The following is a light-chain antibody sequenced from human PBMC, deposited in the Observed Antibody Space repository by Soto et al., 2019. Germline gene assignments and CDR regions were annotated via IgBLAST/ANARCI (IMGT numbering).Light chain of an antibody. J-gene: IGKJ2*01. CDR1: QSIGTF. CDR3: QQTYISPNT. CDR2: AAS. V-gene: IGKV1-39*01. Sequence: DIQMTQSPSSLSASVGDRVSIACRASQSIGTFLHWYQQKPGKAPKLLVYAASTLQNGVPSRFSGRGSGTDFTLTIFSLQPEDFGIYYWQQTYISPNTVGQGTKLEIK.